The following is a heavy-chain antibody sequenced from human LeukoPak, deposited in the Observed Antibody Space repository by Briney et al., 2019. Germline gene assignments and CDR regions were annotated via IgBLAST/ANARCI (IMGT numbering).Heavy chain of an antibody. D-gene: IGHD6-19*01. Sequence: SETLSLTCAVSGYSISSGYHWGWIRQPPGKGLEWIGSIYHSGSTYYKPSLKSRITISVDTSKNHFSLKLSSVTAADTAVYYCARIVVAGPIEYWGQGTLVTVSS. CDR1: GYSISSGYH. CDR2: IYHSGST. CDR3: ARIVVAGPIEY. V-gene: IGHV4-38-2*01. J-gene: IGHJ4*02.